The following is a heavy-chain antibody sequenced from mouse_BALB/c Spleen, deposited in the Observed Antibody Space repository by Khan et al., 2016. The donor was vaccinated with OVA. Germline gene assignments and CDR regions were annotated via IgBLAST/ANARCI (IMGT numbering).Heavy chain of an antibody. CDR1: GYTFTNFG. CDR2: INTYTGEP. Sequence: QIQLVQSGPELKTPGETVKISCKASGYTFTNFGMHWVKQAPGKGLKWMGWINTYTGEPTYAHDFKGRFAFSLETSANTAYLQINNLKNEDTAIYFCARGARYDKARDALDYWGQGTSVTVSS. V-gene: IGHV9-3-1*01. CDR3: ARGARYDKARDALDY. D-gene: IGHD2-14*01. J-gene: IGHJ4*01.